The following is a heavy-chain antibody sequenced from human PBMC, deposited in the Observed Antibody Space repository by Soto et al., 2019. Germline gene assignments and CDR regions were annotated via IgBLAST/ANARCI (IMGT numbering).Heavy chain of an antibody. CDR3: AKVLYTAMVAADY. Sequence: SETLSLTCSVSGDYIHVGGYYWTWIRQRPGKGLEWMGYIYYTGKTYYNPSLESRLTMSVDRSKNQFSLRLTSVTAADTAVYYCAKVLYTAMVAADYWGQGTLVTVSS. CDR2: IYYTGKT. CDR1: GDYIHVGGYY. V-gene: IGHV4-31*03. J-gene: IGHJ4*02. D-gene: IGHD5-18*01.